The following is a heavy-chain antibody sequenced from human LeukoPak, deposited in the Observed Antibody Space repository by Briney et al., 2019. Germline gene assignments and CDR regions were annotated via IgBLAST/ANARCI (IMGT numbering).Heavy chain of an antibody. CDR1: GFTFSAYW. CDR2: IRQDGGDK. J-gene: IGHJ4*02. Sequence: GGSLRLSCAAFGFTFSAYWMTWVRQPPGKGLEWVANIRQDGGDKYYVDSVKGRFTISRDNAKNSLFLQMNSLRAEDTAVYYCVRDSYTNTWHFQDEDYWGQGTLVTVSS. V-gene: IGHV3-7*01. D-gene: IGHD2-2*02. CDR3: VRDSYTNTWHFQDEDY.